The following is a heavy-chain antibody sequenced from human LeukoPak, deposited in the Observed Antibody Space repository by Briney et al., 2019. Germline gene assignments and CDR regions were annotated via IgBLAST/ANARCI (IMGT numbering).Heavy chain of an antibody. Sequence: GGSLRLSCAASGFTFSSYSMNWVRQAPGKGLEWVSYISSSSSTIYYADSVKGRFTISRDNAKNSLYLQMSSLRAEDTAVYYCASRDGDTYIAYWGQGTLVTVSS. J-gene: IGHJ4*02. CDR3: ASRDGDTYIAY. D-gene: IGHD2-21*02. CDR1: GFTFSSYS. CDR2: ISSSSSTI. V-gene: IGHV3-48*01.